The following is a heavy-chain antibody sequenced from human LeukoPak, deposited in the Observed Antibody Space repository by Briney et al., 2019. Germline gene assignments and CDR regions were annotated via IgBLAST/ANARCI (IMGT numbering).Heavy chain of an antibody. CDR3: AREGSSGWSLGY. D-gene: IGHD6-19*01. J-gene: IGHJ4*02. CDR1: GGSISSGRW. CDR2: IYHSGST. Sequence: SGTLSLTCAVSGGSISSGRWWSWVRQPPGKGLEWIGEIYHSGSTNYNPSLKSRVTISVDKSKNQFSLNLSSVTAADTAVYYCAREGSSGWSLGYWGQGTLVTVSS. V-gene: IGHV4-4*02.